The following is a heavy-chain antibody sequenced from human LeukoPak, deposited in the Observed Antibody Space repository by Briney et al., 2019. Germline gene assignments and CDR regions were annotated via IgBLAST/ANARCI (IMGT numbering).Heavy chain of an antibody. J-gene: IGHJ4*02. CDR3: ARHYGSESYYDY. CDR2: INHSGST. D-gene: IGHD3-10*01. V-gene: IGHV4-34*01. CDR1: GVSFSGNY. Sequence: SGNPAPPLGVYGVSFSGNYWSWVRPPPGKGLGWIGEINHSGSTNYNPSLKSRVTISVDTSKNQLSLKVSSVTAADTAVYYCARHYGSESYYDYWGQGTLVTVSS.